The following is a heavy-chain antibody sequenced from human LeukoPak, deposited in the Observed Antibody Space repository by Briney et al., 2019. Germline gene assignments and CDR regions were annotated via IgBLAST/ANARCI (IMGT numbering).Heavy chain of an antibody. D-gene: IGHD3-10*01. V-gene: IGHV1-8*01. CDR3: ARDFGDYYGSGSYYNYDY. CDR2: MNPNSGNT. CDR1: GYTFTSYD. Sequence: ASVKVSCKASGYTFTSYDINWVRQAPGQGLEGMGWMNPNSGNTGYAQKFQGRVTMTRNTSISTAYMELSSLRSDDTAVYYCARDFGDYYGSGSYYNYDYWGQGTLVTVSS. J-gene: IGHJ4*02.